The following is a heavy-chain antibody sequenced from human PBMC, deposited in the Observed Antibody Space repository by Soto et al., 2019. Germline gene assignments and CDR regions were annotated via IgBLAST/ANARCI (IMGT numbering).Heavy chain of an antibody. CDR2: IKTNTEGGTT. J-gene: IGHJ6*02. Sequence: GGSLRLSCAASGLTISDAWVNWVRQAPGKGLEWVGRIKTNTEGGTTDYAAAAKGRFTVSRDDSKNTLYLQMNSLRTEDTAVYYCTTGSVEGVWGQGTTVTVSS. CDR1: GLTISDAW. D-gene: IGHD2-15*01. V-gene: IGHV3-15*07. CDR3: TTGSVEGV.